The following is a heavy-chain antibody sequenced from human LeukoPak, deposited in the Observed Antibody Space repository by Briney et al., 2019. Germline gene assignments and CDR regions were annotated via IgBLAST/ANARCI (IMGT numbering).Heavy chain of an antibody. CDR3: VRGVIGWFDP. V-gene: IGHV3-23*01. D-gene: IGHD3-10*01. CDR2: ISGSGGST. J-gene: IGHJ5*02. CDR1: GFTFSSYS. Sequence: GGSLRLSCAASGFTFSSYSMNWVRQAPGKGLEWVSAISGSGGSTYYADSVKGRFTISRDNSKNTLYLQMNSLRAEDTAVYYCVRGVIGWFDPWGQGTLVTVSS.